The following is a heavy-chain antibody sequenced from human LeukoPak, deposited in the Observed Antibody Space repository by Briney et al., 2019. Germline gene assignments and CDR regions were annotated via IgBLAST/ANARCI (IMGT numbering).Heavy chain of an antibody. CDR3: ARRGATGYYFDY. D-gene: IGHD1-26*01. CDR2: IFHSGFA. Sequence: SETLSLTCTVSGGYLSSYYWSWIRQPPGKGLEWIGYIFHSGFANYNPSLKSRVTASVGTSKNQFSLKLNSVSAADTAVYYCARRGATGYYFDYWGQGTLVTVSS. J-gene: IGHJ4*02. V-gene: IGHV4-59*08. CDR1: GGYLSSYY.